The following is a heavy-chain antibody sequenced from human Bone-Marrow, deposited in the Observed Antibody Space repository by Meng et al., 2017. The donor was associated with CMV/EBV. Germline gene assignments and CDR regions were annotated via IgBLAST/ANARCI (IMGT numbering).Heavy chain of an antibody. CDR2: ISSSGSTI. CDR1: GFTFSSYE. D-gene: IGHD3-9*01. J-gene: IGHJ4*02. CDR3: ARNSGYFDWLLRDPLGY. V-gene: IGHV3-48*03. Sequence: GESLKISCAASGFTFSSYEMNWVRQAPGKGLEWVSYISSSGSTIYYADSVKGRFTISRDNSKNTLYLQMNSLRAEDTAVYYCARNSGYFDWLLRDPLGYWGQGTLVTVSS.